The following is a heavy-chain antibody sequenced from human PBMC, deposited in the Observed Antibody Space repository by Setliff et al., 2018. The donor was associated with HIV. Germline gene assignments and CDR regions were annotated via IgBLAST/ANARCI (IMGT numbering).Heavy chain of an antibody. CDR2: IYFSGST. D-gene: IGHD3-16*01. Sequence: SETLSLTCTVSGDSVTSDRYYWSWIRQPAGKTLGRIGRIYFSGSTNYNPSRKSRVTISIDTSKIQLSLKLSSVTAADTAVYYCARDWATPYYYGMDVWGPGTTVTVSS. J-gene: IGHJ6*02. CDR3: ARDWATPYYYGMDV. CDR1: GDSVTSDRYY. V-gene: IGHV4-61*02.